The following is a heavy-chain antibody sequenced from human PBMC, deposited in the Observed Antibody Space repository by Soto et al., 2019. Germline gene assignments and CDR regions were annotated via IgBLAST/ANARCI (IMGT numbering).Heavy chain of an antibody. Sequence: QVQLVESGGGVVQPGRSLRLSCAASGFTFSSYGMHWVRQAPGKGLEWVAVIWYDGSNKYYADSVRGRFTISRDNSRNTLYLQMNSLRAEDTALYYCARVGEQQVEDYWGQGTLVTVSS. CDR2: IWYDGSNK. CDR3: ARVGEQQVEDY. V-gene: IGHV3-33*01. D-gene: IGHD6-13*01. J-gene: IGHJ4*02. CDR1: GFTFSSYG.